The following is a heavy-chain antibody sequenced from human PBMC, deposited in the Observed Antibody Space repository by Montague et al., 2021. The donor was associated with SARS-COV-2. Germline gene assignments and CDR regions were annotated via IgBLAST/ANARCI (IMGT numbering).Heavy chain of an antibody. J-gene: IGHJ5*02. CDR3: ARGPRITMIVVVITRLWLDP. V-gene: IGHV4-34*01. CDR1: GGSFSGYY. D-gene: IGHD3-22*01. CDR2: INHSGST. Sequence: SETLSLTCAVYGGSFSGYYWSWIRQPPGKGLEWIGEINHSGSTNYNPSLKSRVTISVDTSKNQFSLKLSSVTAADTAVYYCARGPRITMIVVVITRLWLDPWGQGTLVTVSS.